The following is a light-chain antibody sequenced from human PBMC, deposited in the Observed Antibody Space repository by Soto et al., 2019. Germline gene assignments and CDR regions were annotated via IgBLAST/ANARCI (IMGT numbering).Light chain of an antibody. CDR1: SSDVGGYNY. CDR3: SSYTSSRPRV. Sequence: QSALTQPASVSGSPGQSITISCTGTSSDVGGYNYVSWYQQHPGKAPKLMIYEVSNRPSGVSNRFSGSMSGNTASLTISGLQAGDEADYYCSSYTSSRPRVFGGWTKLSVL. J-gene: IGLJ3*02. CDR2: EVS. V-gene: IGLV2-14*01.